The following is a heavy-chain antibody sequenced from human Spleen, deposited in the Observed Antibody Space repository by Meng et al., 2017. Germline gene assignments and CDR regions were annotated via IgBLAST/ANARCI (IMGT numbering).Heavy chain of an antibody. J-gene: IGHJ4*02. Sequence: VPRHASCPAHVQPSDTLSLTCTVSGASISTGIYYWSWIRQHPGKGLEWIGYIYDSGTTSYNPSLESPVTISMDTSKNQFSLRLGSVTAADTAVYYCATIDYGEVFFVYWGQGTLVTVSS. V-gene: IGHV4-31*01. CDR2: IYDSGTT. CDR3: ATIDYGEVFFVY. CDR1: GASISTGIYY. D-gene: IGHD4-17*01.